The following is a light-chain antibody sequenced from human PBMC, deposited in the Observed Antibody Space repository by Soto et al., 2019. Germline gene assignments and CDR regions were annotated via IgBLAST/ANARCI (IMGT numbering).Light chain of an antibody. Sequence: QSALTQPRSVSGSPGQSVTISCTGTSSDVGGYNYVSWYQQHPGKAPKVMIYDVSKRPSGVPDRFSGSKSDNTASLTISGLQAEDEADYYCCSYACSYTLVFGGGTKVTVL. CDR2: DVS. CDR3: CSYACSYTLV. V-gene: IGLV2-11*01. J-gene: IGLJ2*01. CDR1: SSDVGGYNY.